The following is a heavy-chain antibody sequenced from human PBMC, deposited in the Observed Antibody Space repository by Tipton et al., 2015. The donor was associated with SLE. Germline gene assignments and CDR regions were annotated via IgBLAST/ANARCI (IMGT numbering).Heavy chain of an antibody. V-gene: IGHV3-74*01. Sequence: SLRLSCAASGFTFSSYWMHWVRQAPGKGLVWVSHINSDGSSTSYADSVKGRFTISRDNAKNTLYLQMNSLRAEDTAVFYCARRSGFSYGYAFDIWGQGTMVTVSS. D-gene: IGHD5-18*01. CDR3: ARRSGFSYGYAFDI. CDR2: INSDGSST. CDR1: GFTFSSYW. J-gene: IGHJ3*02.